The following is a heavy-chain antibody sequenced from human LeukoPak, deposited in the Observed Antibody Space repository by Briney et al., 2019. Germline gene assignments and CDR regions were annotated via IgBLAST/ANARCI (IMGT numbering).Heavy chain of an antibody. D-gene: IGHD6-6*01. V-gene: IGHV3-11*04. CDR2: ISISGSNI. J-gene: IGHJ4*02. Sequence: GGSLRLSCAASGFTFSDYYMSWIRQAPGKGLGWISYISISGSNIYYADSVKGRFTISRDNAKNSLYLQMNSLRAEDTALYYCASRQLVPLYFDYWGQGTLVTVSS. CDR3: ASRQLVPLYFDY. CDR1: GFTFSDYY.